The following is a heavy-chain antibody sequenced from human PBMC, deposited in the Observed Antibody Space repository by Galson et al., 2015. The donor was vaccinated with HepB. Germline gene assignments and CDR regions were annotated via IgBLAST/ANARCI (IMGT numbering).Heavy chain of an antibody. D-gene: IGHD5-12*01. CDR3: ARGGKEGGYDYGDFDY. CDR1: GYTFTSYY. Sequence: SVKVSCKASGYTFTSYYMHWVRQAPGQGLEWVGIINPSGGRTHYAQHFKGRVTITTDPSTSTVYMELSSLRSEDTAVYYCARGGKEGGYDYGDFDYWGQGTLVTGAS. CDR2: INPSGGRT. J-gene: IGHJ4*02. V-gene: IGHV1-46*03.